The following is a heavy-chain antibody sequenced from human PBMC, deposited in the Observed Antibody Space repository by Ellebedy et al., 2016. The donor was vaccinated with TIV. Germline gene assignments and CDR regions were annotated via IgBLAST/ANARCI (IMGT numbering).Heavy chain of an antibody. D-gene: IGHD2-2*01. V-gene: IGHV3-11*01. J-gene: IGHJ6*02. Sequence: GGSLRLXXAASGFTFSDYYMSWIRQAPGKGLEWVSYISSSGSTIYYADSVKGRFTISRDNAKNSLYLQMNSLRAEDTAVYYCGRYARGFYGIDVWGQGTTVIVSS. CDR2: ISSSGSTI. CDR1: GFTFSDYY. CDR3: GRYARGFYGIDV.